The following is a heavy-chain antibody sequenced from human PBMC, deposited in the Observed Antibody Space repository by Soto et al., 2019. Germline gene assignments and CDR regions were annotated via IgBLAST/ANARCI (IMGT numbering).Heavy chain of an antibody. J-gene: IGHJ6*02. Sequence: QVQLVESGGGVVQPGRSLRLSCAASGFTFSSYGMHWVRQAPGKGLERVARVWYDGGNKYYADSVKGRITISRDNSKNTLYLQMSILRDEDTAVYYCGRAAGYSGTDYVYSYGMDVWGQGATVTVSS. CDR2: VWYDGGNK. V-gene: IGHV3-33*01. CDR3: GRAAGYSGTDYVYSYGMDV. D-gene: IGHD5-12*01. CDR1: GFTFSSYG.